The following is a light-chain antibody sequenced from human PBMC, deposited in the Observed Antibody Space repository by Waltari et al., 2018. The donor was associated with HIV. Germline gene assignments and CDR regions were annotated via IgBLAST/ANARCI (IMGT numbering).Light chain of an antibody. Sequence: QSALTQPPSASGSPGQSVTISCTGISSDVSGYNYVSWYEHHPAKAPKRMIVDDNKRLSGVPVRFFGTKPCNTASLTVSGLQAGAEAGYYCSSYAGNNRVFGGGTKLTVL. CDR3: SSYAGNNRV. CDR2: DDN. J-gene: IGLJ2*01. CDR1: SSDVSGYNY. V-gene: IGLV2-8*01.